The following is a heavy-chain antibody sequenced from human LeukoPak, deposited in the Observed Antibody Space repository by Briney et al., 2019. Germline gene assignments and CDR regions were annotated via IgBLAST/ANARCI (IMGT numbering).Heavy chain of an antibody. CDR2: ISGSGGST. Sequence: PGGSLRLSCAASGFTFSSYAMSWVRQAPGKGLEWVSAISGSGGSTYYADSVKGRFTISRDNSKNTLYLQMNSLRAEDTAVYYCAKDRMILLWFISSLTFDYWGQGTLVTVSS. J-gene: IGHJ4*02. CDR1: GFTFSSYA. D-gene: IGHD5-18*01. CDR3: AKDRMILLWFISSLTFDY. V-gene: IGHV3-23*01.